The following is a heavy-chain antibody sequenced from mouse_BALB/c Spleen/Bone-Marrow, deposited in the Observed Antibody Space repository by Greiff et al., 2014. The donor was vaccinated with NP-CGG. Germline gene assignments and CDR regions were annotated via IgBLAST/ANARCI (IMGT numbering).Heavy chain of an antibody. CDR2: INPGSGGN. CDR3: AREQVRFFDV. CDR1: GYAFTNYL. D-gene: IGHD2-14*01. V-gene: IGHV1-54*01. J-gene: IGHJ1*01. Sequence: QVQLKESGAELVRPGTSVKVSRKASGYAFTNYLMEWIKQRPGQGLEWIGVINPGSGGNNYNEKFKVKATLTADKSSFTVYIQRSRVTSDYSAVYVCAREQVRFFDVWGAGTTVTVSS.